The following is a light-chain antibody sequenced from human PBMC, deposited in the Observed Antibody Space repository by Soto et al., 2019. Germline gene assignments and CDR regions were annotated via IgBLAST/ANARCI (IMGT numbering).Light chain of an antibody. CDR1: SSNIGAGYD. V-gene: IGLV1-40*01. CDR3: QSYDSNLSEV. J-gene: IGLJ2*01. CDR2: DNS. Sequence: QSVLTQPPSVSGAPGQRVTISCTGSSSNIGAGYDVYWYQQLPGTAPKLLIYDNSIRPSGVPDRFSGSKSGTSASLAITGLQAEDEADYYCQSYDSNLSEVFGGGTTVTVL.